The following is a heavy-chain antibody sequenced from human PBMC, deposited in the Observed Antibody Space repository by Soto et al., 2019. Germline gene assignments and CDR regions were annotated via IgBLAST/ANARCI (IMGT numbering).Heavy chain of an antibody. CDR1: GGSISSGGYY. CDR3: ARHPVGASFDY. J-gene: IGHJ4*02. Sequence: QVQLQESGPGLVKPSQSLSLTCTVSGGSISSGGYYWSWIRQHPGKGLEWIGYIYYSGSTYYNPSVKRRVTISVDTCKNQFSLKLSSVTAADTAVYYCARHPVGASFDYWGQGTLVTVSS. CDR2: IYYSGST. V-gene: IGHV4-31*03. D-gene: IGHD1-26*01.